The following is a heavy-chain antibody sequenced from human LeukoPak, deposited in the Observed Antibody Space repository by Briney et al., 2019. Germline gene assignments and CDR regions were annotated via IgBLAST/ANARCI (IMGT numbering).Heavy chain of an antibody. Sequence: PGRSLRLSCSASGFTFSSYGMHWVRQAPGKGLEWVAVMSNDGSNKDYADSVKGRFTISRDNSKNSLYLQMNSLRAEDTAIYYCVRDHLWAFDIWGQGTMVTVSS. J-gene: IGHJ3*02. CDR1: GFTFSSYG. V-gene: IGHV3-30*03. CDR3: VRDHLWAFDI. CDR2: MSNDGSNK.